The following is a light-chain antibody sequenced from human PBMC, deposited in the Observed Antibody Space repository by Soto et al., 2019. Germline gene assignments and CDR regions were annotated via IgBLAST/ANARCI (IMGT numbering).Light chain of an antibody. CDR2: GAS. CDR3: QQYGSSPLT. J-gene: IGKJ4*01. V-gene: IGKV3-20*01. Sequence: EIVLTQSPGTLSLSSGESATLSCRAGQSVSSSYLAWYQQKPGQAPRLLIFGASSRATGIPDRFSGGGSGTDFTLTISRLEPEDFAVYYCQQYGSSPLTFGGGTKVEIK. CDR1: QSVSSSY.